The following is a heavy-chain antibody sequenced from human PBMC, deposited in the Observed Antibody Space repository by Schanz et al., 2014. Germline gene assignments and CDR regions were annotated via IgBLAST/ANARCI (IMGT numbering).Heavy chain of an antibody. Sequence: VQLLQFGGGVVQPGRSLRLSCAASGFTFITYTMNWVRQAPGKGLEWVSSISGRSSHIYYADSVKGRFSISRDNAKNSLFLQMNRLRAEDTALYYCARDSRPNYDFLTAYYSIDYWGQGTLVTVSS. D-gene: IGHD3-9*01. CDR3: ARDSRPNYDFLTAYYSIDY. V-gene: IGHV3-21*01. CDR1: GFTFITYT. CDR2: ISGRSSHI. J-gene: IGHJ4*02.